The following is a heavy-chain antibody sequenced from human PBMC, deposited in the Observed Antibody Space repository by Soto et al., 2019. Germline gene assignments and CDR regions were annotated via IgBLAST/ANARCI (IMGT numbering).Heavy chain of an antibody. D-gene: IGHD2-2*01. CDR3: ARTRGYCSSTSCTNWFDP. Sequence: PGGSLRLSCAASGFTFSDHYMDWVRQAPGKGLEWVGRTRNKANSYTTEYAASVKGRFTISRDDSKNSLYLQMNSLKTEDTVVYYCARTRGYCSSTSCTNWFDPWGQGTLVTVSS. CDR1: GFTFSDHY. V-gene: IGHV3-72*01. CDR2: TRNKANSYTT. J-gene: IGHJ5*02.